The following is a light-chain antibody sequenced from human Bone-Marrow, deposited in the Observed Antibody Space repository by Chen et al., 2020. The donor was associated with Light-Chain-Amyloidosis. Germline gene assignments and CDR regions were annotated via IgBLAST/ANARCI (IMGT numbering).Light chain of an antibody. Sequence: DIQMTQSPSSLSASVGDRVTITCRASQSISNYLNWYQQKPGKAPKLLIYAASSLQSGVPSRFSGSGSGTEFTLTSSSLQPEDFATYYCQQSYSTPDTFGQGTKLGI. CDR3: QQSYSTPDT. V-gene: IGKV1-39*01. CDR1: QSISNY. CDR2: AAS. J-gene: IGKJ2*01.